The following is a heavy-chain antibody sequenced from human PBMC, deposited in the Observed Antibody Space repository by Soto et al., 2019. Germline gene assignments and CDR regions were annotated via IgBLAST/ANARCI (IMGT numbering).Heavy chain of an antibody. Sequence: SVKVSCKASGGTFSSYTISWVRQAPGQGLEWMGRIIPILGIANYAQKFQGRVTITADKSTSTAYMELSSLRSEDTAVYYCARVRIEYSGYETLYYFDYWGQGTLVTVSS. CDR2: IIPILGIA. D-gene: IGHD5-12*01. CDR3: ARVRIEYSGYETLYYFDY. CDR1: GGTFSSYT. J-gene: IGHJ4*02. V-gene: IGHV1-69*02.